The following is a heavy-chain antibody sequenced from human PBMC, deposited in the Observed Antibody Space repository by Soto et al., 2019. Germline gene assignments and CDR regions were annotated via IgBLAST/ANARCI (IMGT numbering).Heavy chain of an antibody. Sequence: QVQLVESGGGVVRPGASLRLSCVASGFTFSGFGMNWVRQAPSKGLEWVAITWFDGSNEFYADSVKGRFTISRDNSKNTVYLQMNSLRADDTAIYYCARDGEFHDSSGKFDYWGQGTLVTVSS. CDR2: TWFDGSNE. D-gene: IGHD3-22*01. CDR3: ARDGEFHDSSGKFDY. J-gene: IGHJ4*02. CDR1: GFTFSGFG. V-gene: IGHV3-33*01.